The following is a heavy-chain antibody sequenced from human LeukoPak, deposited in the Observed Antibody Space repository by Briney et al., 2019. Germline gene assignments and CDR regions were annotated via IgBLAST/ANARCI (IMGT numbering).Heavy chain of an antibody. CDR3: YSMIVVEIRVINDY. V-gene: IGHV3-66*01. J-gene: IGHJ4*02. CDR2: IYSGGST. Sequence: GGSLRLSCAVSGFTVSSNYMSWVRQAPGKGLEWVSVIYSGGSTYYADPVKGRFTISRDNSKNTLYLQMNSLRAEDTAVYYCYSMIVVEIRVINDYWGQGTLVTVSS. D-gene: IGHD3-22*01. CDR1: GFTVSSNY.